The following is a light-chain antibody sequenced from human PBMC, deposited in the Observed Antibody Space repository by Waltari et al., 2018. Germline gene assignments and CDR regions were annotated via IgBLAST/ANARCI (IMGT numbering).Light chain of an antibody. CDR2: RNN. CDR1: SSNIGSNT. CDR3: AAWDDSLSGRV. Sequence: QSVLTQPPSASGTPGQRVTISCSGSSSNIGSNTVSWYQQLPGTAPKPLIYRNNQPPSGVPDRFSGSKSGTSASLAISGLRSEDEADYYCAAWDDSLSGRVFGGGTKLTVL. V-gene: IGLV1-47*01. J-gene: IGLJ3*02.